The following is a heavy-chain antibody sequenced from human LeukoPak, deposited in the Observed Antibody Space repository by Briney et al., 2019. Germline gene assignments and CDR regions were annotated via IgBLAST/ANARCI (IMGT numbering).Heavy chain of an antibody. CDR1: GCTFSSYE. J-gene: IGHJ6*03. V-gene: IGHV3-21*05. CDR3: ARGPARPYYYYMDV. CDR2: ISSSSSYI. D-gene: IGHD2-2*01. Sequence: GGSLRLSCAASGCTFSSYEMNWVRQAPGKGLEWVSYISSSSSYIYYADSVKGRFTITRANATNSLYLQMNSLRAEDTAVYYCARGPARPYYYYMDVWGKGTTVTVSS.